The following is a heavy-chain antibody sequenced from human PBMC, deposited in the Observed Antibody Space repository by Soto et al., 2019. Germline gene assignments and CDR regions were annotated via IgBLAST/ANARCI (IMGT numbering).Heavy chain of an antibody. CDR1: GFTFDSCV. CDR2: ISGSGRYT. D-gene: IGHD6-13*01. CDR3: AKDPPSERMQPDYGMDV. J-gene: IGHJ6*02. V-gene: IGHV3-23*04. Sequence: DVQLVESGGDLVQPGGSLRLSCAASGFTFDSCVMSWVRQAPGKGPEVLSLISGSGRYTDYADSVKGRFTISRDNSKNTIYLEMNSLRVEDTAVYYCAKDPPSERMQPDYGMDVWGRGTTVTVSS.